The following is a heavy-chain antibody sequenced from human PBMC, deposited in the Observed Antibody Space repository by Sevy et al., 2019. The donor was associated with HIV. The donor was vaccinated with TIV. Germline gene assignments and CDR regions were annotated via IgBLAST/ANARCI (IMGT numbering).Heavy chain of an antibody. V-gene: IGHV3-48*02. CDR2: ISSSSSTI. D-gene: IGHD3-10*01. Sequence: GGSLRLSCAASGFTFSSYSMNLVRQAPGKGLEWVSYISSSSSTIYYADSVKGRFTISRDNAKNSLYLQMNSLRDEDTAVYYCARELYYYGSGSFHWGQGTLVTVSS. CDR3: ARELYYYGSGSFH. J-gene: IGHJ4*02. CDR1: GFTFSSYS.